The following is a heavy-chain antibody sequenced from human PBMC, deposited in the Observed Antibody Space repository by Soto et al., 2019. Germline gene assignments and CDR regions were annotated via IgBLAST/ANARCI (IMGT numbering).Heavy chain of an antibody. D-gene: IGHD3-3*01. Sequence: ASVKVSCKVSGYTLTELSMHWVRQAPGKGLEWMGGFDPEDGETIYAQKFQGRVTMTEDTSTDTAYMELSSLRSEDTAVYYCATDVSVFGVVINVYWGQGTLVTVSS. CDR1: GYTLTELS. CDR2: FDPEDGET. V-gene: IGHV1-24*01. J-gene: IGHJ4*02. CDR3: ATDVSVFGVVINVY.